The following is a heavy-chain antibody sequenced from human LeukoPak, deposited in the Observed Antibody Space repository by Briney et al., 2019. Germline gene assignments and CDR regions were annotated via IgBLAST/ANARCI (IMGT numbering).Heavy chain of an antibody. J-gene: IGHJ6*04. V-gene: IGHV3-23*01. Sequence: GGSLRLPCAASGFTFSNHAMSWVRQAPGKGLEWVSVIGDSGGSTYYADSVKGRFTISRDNSKNTLYLQMNSLRADDTAVYHCAKGGASSPYTYIDVWGKGTTVIVSS. CDR1: GFTFSNHA. D-gene: IGHD2-2*01. CDR2: IGDSGGST. CDR3: AKGGASSPYTYIDV.